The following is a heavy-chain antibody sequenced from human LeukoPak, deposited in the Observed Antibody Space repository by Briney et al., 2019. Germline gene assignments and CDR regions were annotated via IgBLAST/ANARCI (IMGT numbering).Heavy chain of an antibody. V-gene: IGHV1-46*01. CDR2: INPSGGST. CDR3: ARVGYSSGWYSNYYGMDV. Sequence: ASVKVSCKASGYTFTSYYMHWVRQAPGQGLEWMGIINPSGGSTSYAQKFQGRVTMTRDTSTSTVYMELSRLRSEDTAVYYCARVGYSSGWYSNYYGMDVWGQGTTVTVSS. J-gene: IGHJ6*02. CDR1: GYTFTSYY. D-gene: IGHD6-19*01.